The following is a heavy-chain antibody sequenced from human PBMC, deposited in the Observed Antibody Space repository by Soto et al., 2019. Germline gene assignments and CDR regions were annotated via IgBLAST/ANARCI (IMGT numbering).Heavy chain of an antibody. CDR3: ARQAARNYIDS. Sequence: GGSLRLSCVASGFTFSDYSMSWIRQAPGKGLEWLAFIDSRGRTLSYADSVRGRFTISRDNAENTVYLQMDSLRADDTAVYYCARQAARNYIDSWGQGNSVPVCS. J-gene: IGHJ4*02. CDR1: GFTFSDYS. CDR2: IDSRGRTL. D-gene: IGHD6-6*01. V-gene: IGHV3-11*01.